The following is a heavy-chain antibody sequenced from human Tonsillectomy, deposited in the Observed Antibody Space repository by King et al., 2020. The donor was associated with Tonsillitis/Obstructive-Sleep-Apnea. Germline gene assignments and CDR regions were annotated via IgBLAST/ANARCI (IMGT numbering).Heavy chain of an antibody. D-gene: IGHD3-9*01. CDR3: AREDYDILTGATSYYYYYMDV. J-gene: IGHJ6*03. CDR1: GFTFSSYE. Sequence: VQLVESGGGLVQPGGSLRLSCAASGFTFSSYEMNWVRQAPGKGLEWVSYISSSGSTIYYADSVKGRFTISRENAKKSLYLQMNSLRAEDTAVYYCAREDYDILTGATSYYYYYMDVWGKGTTVTVSS. V-gene: IGHV3-48*03. CDR2: ISSSGSTI.